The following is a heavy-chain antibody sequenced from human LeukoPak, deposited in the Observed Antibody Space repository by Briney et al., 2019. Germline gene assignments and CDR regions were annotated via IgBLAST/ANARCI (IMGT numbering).Heavy chain of an antibody. Sequence: PGGSLRLSCAASGFTFRSYAMHWVRQAPGKGLEWVAVISYDGSNKYYADSVKGRFTISRDNSKNSLSLQMNSLRAEDTAVYYCARFMIREVTADNWFDPWGQGTLVTVSS. CDR3: ARFMIREVTADNWFDP. J-gene: IGHJ5*02. CDR2: ISYDGSNK. D-gene: IGHD3-10*01. V-gene: IGHV3-30*04. CDR1: GFTFRSYA.